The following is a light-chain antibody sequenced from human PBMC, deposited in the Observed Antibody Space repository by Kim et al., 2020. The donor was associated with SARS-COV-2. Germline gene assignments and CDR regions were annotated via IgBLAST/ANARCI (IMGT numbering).Light chain of an antibody. CDR2: QDS. Sequence: SYELTQPPSVSVSPGQTASITCSGDKLGDKYACWYQQKPGQSPVLVIYQDSKRPSGIPERFSGSNSGNTATLTISGTQAMDEADYYCQAWDSSTGNVVFGGGTQPTVL. J-gene: IGLJ2*01. CDR1: KLGDKY. CDR3: QAWDSSTGNVV. V-gene: IGLV3-1*01.